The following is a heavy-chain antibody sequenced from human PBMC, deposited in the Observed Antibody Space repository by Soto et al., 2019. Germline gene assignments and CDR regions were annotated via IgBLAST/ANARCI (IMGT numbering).Heavy chain of an antibody. D-gene: IGHD3-10*01. CDR1: GGSFSGYY. J-gene: IGHJ5*02. Sequence: SETLSLTCAVYGGSFSGYYWSWIRQPPGKGLEWIGEINHSGSTNYNPSLRSRVTISVDTSKNQFSLKLSSVTAADTAVYYCAREAPRFTMVRGNWFDPWGQGTLVTVSS. CDR2: INHSGST. V-gene: IGHV4-34*01. CDR3: AREAPRFTMVRGNWFDP.